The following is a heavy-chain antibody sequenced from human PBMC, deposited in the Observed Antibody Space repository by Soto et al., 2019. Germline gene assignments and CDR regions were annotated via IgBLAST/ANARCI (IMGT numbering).Heavy chain of an antibody. V-gene: IGHV3-23*01. CDR2: ISASGVTT. CDR1: GFTFSTYA. D-gene: IGHD2-2*01. J-gene: IGHJ4*02. Sequence: PGGALRLSCAASGFTFSTYAMSWVRQARGKGLEWVSAISASGVTTYYADSVKGRFTISRDNSKNTLFLQMNSLRAEDTAVHYCARGLGYCSSTSCYVWFDYWGQGTLVTVSS. CDR3: ARGLGYCSSTSCYVWFDY.